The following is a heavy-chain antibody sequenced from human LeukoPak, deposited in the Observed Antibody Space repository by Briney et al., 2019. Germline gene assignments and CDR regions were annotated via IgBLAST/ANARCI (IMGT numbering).Heavy chain of an antibody. J-gene: IGHJ5*02. V-gene: IGHV1-18*01. CDR2: ISAYNGNT. D-gene: IGHD4-11*01. CDR3: ARSDYNKWFDP. CDR1: GYTFTSHG. Sequence: ASVKVSCKASGYTFTSHGISWVRQAPGQGLEWMGWISAYNGNTNYVQKLQGRVTMTTDTSTSTAYMEWRSLRSEDTAVYYCARSDYNKWFDPWGQGTLVTVSS.